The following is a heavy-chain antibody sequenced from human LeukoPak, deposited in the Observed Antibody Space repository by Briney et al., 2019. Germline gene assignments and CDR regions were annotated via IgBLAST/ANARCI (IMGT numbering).Heavy chain of an antibody. CDR3: AKEPSWSGWFDP. CDR1: GGSISSGSYY. Sequence: QVQLQESGPGLVKPSQTLSLTCTVSGGSISSGSYYWSWIRQPAGKGLEWIGRIYTSGSTNYNPSLKSRVTISVDTSKNQFSLKLSSVTAADTAVYYCAKEPSWSGWFDPWGQGTLVTVSS. CDR2: IYTSGST. J-gene: IGHJ5*02. D-gene: IGHD3-3*01. V-gene: IGHV4-61*02.